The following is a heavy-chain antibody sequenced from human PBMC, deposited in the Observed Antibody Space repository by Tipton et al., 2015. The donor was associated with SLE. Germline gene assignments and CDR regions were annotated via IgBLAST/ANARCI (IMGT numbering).Heavy chain of an antibody. CDR3: ARDCDYSESLCYYNGLDV. CDR2: ISSSSSII. D-gene: IGHD4-11*01. V-gene: IGHV3-48*02. CDR1: GFTFSSYS. J-gene: IGHJ6*02. Sequence: SLRLSCAASGFTFSSYSMNWVRQAPGKGLQWVSYISSSSSIIYYADSVKGRFTISRDNAKNSLYLQMNSLRDEDTAVYYCARDCDYSESLCYYNGLDVWGQGTTFTVSS.